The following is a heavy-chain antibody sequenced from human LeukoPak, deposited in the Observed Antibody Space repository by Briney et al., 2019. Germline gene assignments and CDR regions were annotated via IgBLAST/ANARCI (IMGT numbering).Heavy chain of an antibody. CDR1: GYTFTGYY. V-gene: IGHV1-2*02. D-gene: IGHD3-22*01. Sequence: ASVTVSCKASGYTFTGYYMHWVRQAPGQGLEWMGWINPNSGGTNYAQKFQGRVTMTRDTSISTAYMELSRLGSDDTAVYYCARDFFVGYYIDKEIRDYWGQGTLVTVSS. CDR3: ARDFFVGYYIDKEIRDY. CDR2: INPNSGGT. J-gene: IGHJ4*02.